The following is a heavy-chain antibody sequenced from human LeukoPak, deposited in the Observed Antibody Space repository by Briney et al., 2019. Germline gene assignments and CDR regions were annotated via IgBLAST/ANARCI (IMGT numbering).Heavy chain of an antibody. D-gene: IGHD1-26*01. CDR1: GFSFSGHW. CDR3: AYRNNFEY. Sequence: GGSLRLSCAASGFSFSGHWMNWVRQPPGKGLEWVANIKADGSEKYYVDSVNGRFTISREAAKRTVDLQMDNLRAEETAIYYCAYRNNFEYWGQGALVTVSS. V-gene: IGHV3-7*05. CDR2: IKADGSEK. J-gene: IGHJ4*02.